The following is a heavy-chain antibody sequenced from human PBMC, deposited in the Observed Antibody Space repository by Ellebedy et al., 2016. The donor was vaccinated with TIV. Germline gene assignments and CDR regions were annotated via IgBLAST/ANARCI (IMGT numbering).Heavy chain of an antibody. CDR1: GFTFSSYA. CDR2: ISGSGGST. J-gene: IGHJ4*02. Sequence: GESLKISXAASGFTFSSYAKIWVRQAPGKGLEWVSVISGSGGSTYYADSVKGRFTISRDNTKNSLYLQMNSLRVEDTAVYYCARDKIVGATYFDSWGQGTLVTVSS. V-gene: IGHV3-23*01. CDR3: ARDKIVGATYFDS. D-gene: IGHD1-26*01.